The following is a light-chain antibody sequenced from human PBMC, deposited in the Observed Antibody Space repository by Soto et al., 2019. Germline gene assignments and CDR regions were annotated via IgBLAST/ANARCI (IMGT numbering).Light chain of an antibody. J-gene: IGLJ1*01. CDR2: ANS. V-gene: IGLV1-40*01. CDR3: QSYDSSLSPYV. Sequence: QSVLTQPPSGSGAPGQRVTISCTGSSSNIGAGYDVHWYQQLPGTAPKLLIYANSNRPSGVPDRFSGSKSGTSASLAITGLQAEDEADYYCQSYDSSLSPYVFGTGTKLTVL. CDR1: SSNIGAGYD.